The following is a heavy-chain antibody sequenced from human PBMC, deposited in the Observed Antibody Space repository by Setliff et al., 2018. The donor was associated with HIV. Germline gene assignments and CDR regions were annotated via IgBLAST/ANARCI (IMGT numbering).Heavy chain of an antibody. V-gene: IGHV1-2*02. D-gene: IGHD2-21*02. CDR3: ARGYCGGDCYSSD. CDR1: GYTFTGYY. J-gene: IGHJ4*02. CDR2: INPNSGGT. Sequence: ASVKVSCKASGYTFTGYYMHWVRQAPGQGLEWMGWINPNSGGTNYAQKFQGRVTITADESTNTVYLELSSLRSEDTAFYYCARGYCGGDCYSSDWGQGTLVTVSS.